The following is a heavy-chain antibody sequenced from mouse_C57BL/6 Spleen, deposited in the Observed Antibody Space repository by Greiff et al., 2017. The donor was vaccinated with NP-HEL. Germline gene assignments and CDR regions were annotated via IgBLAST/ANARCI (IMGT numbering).Heavy chain of an antibody. J-gene: IGHJ2*01. CDR3: ARNPFDY. V-gene: IGHV1-76*01. Sequence: QVQLQQSGAELVRPGASVKLSCKASGYTFTDYYINWVKQRPGQGLEWIARIYPGSGNTYYNEKFKGKATLTAEKSSSTAYMQLSSLTSEDSAVYFCARNPFDYWGQGTTLTVSS. CDR2: IYPGSGNT. CDR1: GYTFTDYY.